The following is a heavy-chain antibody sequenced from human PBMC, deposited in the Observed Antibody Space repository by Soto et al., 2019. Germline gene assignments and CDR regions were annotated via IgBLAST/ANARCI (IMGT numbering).Heavy chain of an antibody. D-gene: IGHD2-2*01. CDR1: GGSFSGYY. CDR2: INHSGST. J-gene: IGHJ6*03. CDR3: ARGRPVVPAAGKYMDV. Sequence: SETLSLTCAVYGGSFSGYYWSWIRQPPGKGLEWIGEINHSGSTNYNPSLKSRVTISVDTSKNQFSLKLSSVTAADTAVYYCARGRPVVPAAGKYMDVWGKGTTVTVSS. V-gene: IGHV4-34*01.